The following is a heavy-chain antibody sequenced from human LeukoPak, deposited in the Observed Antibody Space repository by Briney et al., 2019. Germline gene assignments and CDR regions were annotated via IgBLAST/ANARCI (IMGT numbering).Heavy chain of an antibody. Sequence: ASVKVSCKASGGTFSSYAISWVRQAPGQGLEWVGRIIPILGIANYAQKFQGRVTITADKSTSTAYMELSSLRSEDTAVYYCARGPIAVALNWFDPWGQGTLATVSS. J-gene: IGHJ5*02. CDR2: IIPILGIA. V-gene: IGHV1-69*04. D-gene: IGHD6-19*01. CDR1: GGTFSSYA. CDR3: ARGPIAVALNWFDP.